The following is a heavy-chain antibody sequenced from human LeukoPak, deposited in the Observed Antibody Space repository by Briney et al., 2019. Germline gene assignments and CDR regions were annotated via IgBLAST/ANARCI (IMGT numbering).Heavy chain of an antibody. J-gene: IGHJ4*02. Sequence: HPGGSLRLSCAASGFTFSSYGMHWVRQAPGKGLEWVAVISYDGSNKYYADSVKGRFTISRDNSKNTLYLQMNSLRAEDTAVYYCAKSVAAYNWGQGTLVTVSS. CDR3: AKSVAAYN. V-gene: IGHV3-30*18. CDR2: ISYDGSNK. D-gene: IGHD6-25*01. CDR1: GFTFSSYG.